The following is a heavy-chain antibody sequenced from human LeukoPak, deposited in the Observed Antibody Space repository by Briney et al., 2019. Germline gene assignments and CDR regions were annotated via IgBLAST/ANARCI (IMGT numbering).Heavy chain of an antibody. J-gene: IGHJ4*02. V-gene: IGHV3-48*02. CDR1: GFTFSSYI. CDR2: ISSRSSSI. D-gene: IGHD2-21*01. Sequence: GGSLRLSCAASGFTFSSYIMNWVRQAPGKGLEWVSYISSRSSSIYYADSVKGRFTISRDNAKNSLYLQMNSLRDEDTAVYYCAREVTGSAVIDYWGQGTLVTVSS. CDR3: AREVTGSAVIDY.